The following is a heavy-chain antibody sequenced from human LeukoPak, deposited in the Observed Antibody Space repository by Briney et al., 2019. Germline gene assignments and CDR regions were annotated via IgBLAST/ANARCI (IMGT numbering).Heavy chain of an antibody. CDR3: ARRSDYYSGSYYSFDY. D-gene: IGHD1-26*01. J-gene: IGHJ4*02. CDR1: GDSISSSSYY. CDR2: IYYSGST. V-gene: IGHV4-39*01. Sequence: SETLSLTCTVSGDSISSSSYYWGWIRQPPGKGLEWIGSIYYSGSTYYNPSLQSRVTISVDTSKNQFSLKLSSVTAADTAVYYCARRSDYYSGSYYSFDYWGQGTLVTVSS.